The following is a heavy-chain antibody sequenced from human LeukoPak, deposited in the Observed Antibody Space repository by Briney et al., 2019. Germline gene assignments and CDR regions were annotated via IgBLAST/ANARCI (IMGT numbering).Heavy chain of an antibody. Sequence: SQTLSLTCAISGDSVSSNSAAWNWIRQSPSRGLEWLGRTYYRSKWYYEYAASVKGRISINPDTSKNQFSLRLNSVTPEDTAVYYCASLHSQGVWGQGTLVTVSS. J-gene: IGHJ4*02. CDR2: TYYRSKWYY. CDR3: ASLHSQGV. V-gene: IGHV6-1*01. D-gene: IGHD2-21*01. CDR1: GDSVSSNSAA.